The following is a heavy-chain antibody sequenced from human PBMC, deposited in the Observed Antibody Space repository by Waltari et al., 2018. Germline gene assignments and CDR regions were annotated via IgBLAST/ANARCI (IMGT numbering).Heavy chain of an antibody. V-gene: IGHV3-23*03. D-gene: IGHD6-19*01. CDR1: GFTFSSYA. CDR3: AMTVAGRADY. Sequence: EVQLLESGGGLVQPGGSLRLSCAASGFTFSSYAMSWVRQAPGKGLEWVSVIYSGGSTYYAASGKGRFTISRENSKNTLYLQINSLRAEDTAVYYCAMTVAGRADYWGQGTLVTVAS. J-gene: IGHJ4*02. CDR2: IYSGGST.